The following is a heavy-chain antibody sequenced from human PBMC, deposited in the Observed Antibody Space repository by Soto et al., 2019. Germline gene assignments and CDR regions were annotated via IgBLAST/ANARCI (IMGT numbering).Heavy chain of an antibody. CDR3: ARNYYDSSGYYWGFDY. Sequence: GASVKVSCKASGYTFTSYYMHWVRQAPGQGLEWMGIINPSGGSTSYAQKFQGRVTMTRDTSTSTVYMELSSLRSEDTAVYYCARNYYDSSGYYWGFDYWGQGTLVTVSS. J-gene: IGHJ4*02. CDR1: GYTFTSYY. V-gene: IGHV1-46*01. CDR2: INPSGGST. D-gene: IGHD3-22*01.